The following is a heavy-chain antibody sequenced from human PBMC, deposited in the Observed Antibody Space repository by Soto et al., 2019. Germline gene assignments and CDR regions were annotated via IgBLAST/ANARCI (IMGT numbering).Heavy chain of an antibody. J-gene: IGHJ5*02. CDR1: GGTFSSYA. CDR2: INPNSGGT. V-gene: IGHV1-2*02. Sequence: GASVKVSCKASGGTFSSYAISWVRQAPGQGLEWMGWINPNSGGTNYAQKFQGRVTMTRDTSISTAYMELSRLRSDDTAVYYCARDLIGYYDFWSGSEYWFDPWGQGTLVTVSS. D-gene: IGHD3-3*01. CDR3: ARDLIGYYDFWSGSEYWFDP.